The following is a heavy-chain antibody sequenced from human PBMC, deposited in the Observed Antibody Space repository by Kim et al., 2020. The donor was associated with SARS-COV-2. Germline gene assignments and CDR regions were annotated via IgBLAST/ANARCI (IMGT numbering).Heavy chain of an antibody. J-gene: IGHJ6*01. V-gene: IGHV4-59*13. CDR3: ARDLGISGTAFHYFYGLDV. D-gene: IGHD1-26*01. Sequence: SETLSLTCTVSGASIRTFYWSWIRQAPGKGLEWIGFVFHSGSTKYNPSLKSRVTISLDTAKNQFSLKLKSVTAADTAIYFCARDLGISGTAFHYFYGLDV. CDR2: VFHSGST. CDR1: GASIRTFY.